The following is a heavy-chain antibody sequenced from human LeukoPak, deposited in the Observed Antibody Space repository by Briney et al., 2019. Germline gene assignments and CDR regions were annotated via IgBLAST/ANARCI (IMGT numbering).Heavy chain of an antibody. J-gene: IGHJ4*02. V-gene: IGHV3-33*01. CDR2: IWYDGSNK. CDR3: ARAPYSSSWYFDY. CDR1: GFTFSSYG. D-gene: IGHD6-13*01. Sequence: PGGSLRLSCAASGFTFSSYGMHWVRQAPGKGLEWVAVIWYDGSNKYYADSVKGRFTISRDNSKNTLYLQMNSLRAEDPAVYYCARAPYSSSWYFDYWGQGTLVTVSS.